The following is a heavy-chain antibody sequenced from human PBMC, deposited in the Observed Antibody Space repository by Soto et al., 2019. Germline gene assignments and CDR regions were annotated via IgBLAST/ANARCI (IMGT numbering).Heavy chain of an antibody. J-gene: IGHJ4*02. Sequence: QVQLVESGGGVVQPGRSLRLSCAASGFTFSSYAMHWVRQAPGKGLEWVAVISYDGSNKYYADSVKGRFTISRDNSKTSLYLQMNSLRAEDTAVYYCARVPYYYDSSGYPFDYWGQGTLVTVSS. CDR3: ARVPYYYDSSGYPFDY. CDR1: GFTFSSYA. D-gene: IGHD3-22*01. CDR2: ISYDGSNK. V-gene: IGHV3-30-3*01.